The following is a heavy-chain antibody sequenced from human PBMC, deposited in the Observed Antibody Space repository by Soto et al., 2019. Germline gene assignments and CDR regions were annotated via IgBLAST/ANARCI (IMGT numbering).Heavy chain of an antibody. CDR1: GFTFSSYA. CDR3: AKDRNYYDSSGPPGFDY. J-gene: IGHJ4*02. Sequence: PGGSLRLSCAASGFTFSSYAMSWVRQAPGKGLEWVSAISGSGGSTYYADSVKGRFTISRDNSKNTLYLQMNGLRAEDTAVYYCAKDRNYYDSSGPPGFDYWGQGTLVTVSS. D-gene: IGHD3-22*01. V-gene: IGHV3-23*01. CDR2: ISGSGGST.